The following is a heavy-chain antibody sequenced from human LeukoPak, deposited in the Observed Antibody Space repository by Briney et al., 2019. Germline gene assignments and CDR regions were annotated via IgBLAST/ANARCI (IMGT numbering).Heavy chain of an antibody. Sequence: SVKVSCKASGGTFSSYAISWVRQAPGQGLEWMGGIIPIFGTANYAQKLQGRVTMTTDTSTSTAYMELRSLRSDDTAVYYCASGREGYYYMDVWGKGTTVTVSS. CDR3: ASGREGYYYMDV. CDR2: IIPIFGTA. V-gene: IGHV1-69*05. J-gene: IGHJ6*03. CDR1: GGTFSSYA.